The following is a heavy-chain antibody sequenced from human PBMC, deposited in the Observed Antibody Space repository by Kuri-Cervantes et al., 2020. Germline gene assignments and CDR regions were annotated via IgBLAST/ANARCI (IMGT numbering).Heavy chain of an antibody. CDR2: INPSGGST. V-gene: IGHV1-46*02. J-gene: IGHJ4*02. Sequence: ASVKVSCKASGYTFNNNYMHWVRQAPGQGLEWMGIINPSGGSTTYAQKFQGRVTITADESTSTAYMELSSLRSEGTAVYYCARMEGPEASHWGQGTLVTVSS. CDR1: GYTFNNNY. CDR3: ARMEGPEASH. D-gene: IGHD1-1*01.